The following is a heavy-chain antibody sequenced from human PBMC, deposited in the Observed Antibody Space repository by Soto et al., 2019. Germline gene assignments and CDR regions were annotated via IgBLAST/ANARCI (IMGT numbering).Heavy chain of an antibody. Sequence: GESLKISCAASRFTFSTYVMTWVRQAPGKGLEWVSAISRSGDSTYYADSVKGRFTISRDNSKNTLYVQMNSLRAEDTAVYYCAKGAFAGYYYYGMDVWGQGTTVTVSS. CDR3: AKGAFAGYYYYGMDV. V-gene: IGHV3-23*01. CDR2: ISRSGDST. CDR1: RFTFSTYV. D-gene: IGHD3-16*01. J-gene: IGHJ6*02.